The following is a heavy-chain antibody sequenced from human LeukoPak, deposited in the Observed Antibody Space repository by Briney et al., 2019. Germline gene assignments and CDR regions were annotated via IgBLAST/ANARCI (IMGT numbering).Heavy chain of an antibody. Sequence: GGSLRLSCAASGFTFSSYEMNWVRQAPGKGLEWVSYISSSGSTIYYADSVKGRFTISRDNAKNSLYLQINSLRAEDTAVYYCAREGHYCWFDSWGQGTLVTVSS. J-gene: IGHJ5*01. CDR1: GFTFSSYE. CDR2: ISSSGSTI. V-gene: IGHV3-48*03. D-gene: IGHD2-15*01. CDR3: AREGHYCWFDS.